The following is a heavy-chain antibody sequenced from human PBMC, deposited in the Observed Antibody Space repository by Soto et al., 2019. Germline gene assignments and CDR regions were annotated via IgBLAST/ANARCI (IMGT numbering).Heavy chain of an antibody. CDR3: ARLEVGANHFDY. Sequence: SETLSLTCTVSGGSISNSSYYWGWIRQPPGKGLEWIGSIYYSGSTYCNPSLKSRVTISVDTSKNQFSLKLSSVTAADTAVYYCARLEVGANHFDYWGQGTLVTVSS. V-gene: IGHV4-39*01. J-gene: IGHJ4*02. CDR1: GGSISNSSYY. CDR2: IYYSGST. D-gene: IGHD1-26*01.